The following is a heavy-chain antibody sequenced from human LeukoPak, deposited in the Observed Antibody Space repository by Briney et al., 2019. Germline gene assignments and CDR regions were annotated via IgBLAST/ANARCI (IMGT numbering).Heavy chain of an antibody. Sequence: PSETLSLTCTVSGGSISGYYWSWIRQPPGKGLEWIGYIYYSGSTNYNPSLKSRVTMSVDTSKNQFSLKLSSVTAADTAVYYCARGGPLNRWEDYWGQGTLVTVSS. J-gene: IGHJ4*02. CDR2: IYYSGST. CDR3: ARGGPLNRWEDY. V-gene: IGHV4-59*12. D-gene: IGHD1-26*01. CDR1: GGSISGYY.